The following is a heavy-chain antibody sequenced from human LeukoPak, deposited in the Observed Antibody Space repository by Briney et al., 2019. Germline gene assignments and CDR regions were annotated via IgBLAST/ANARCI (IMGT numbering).Heavy chain of an antibody. J-gene: IGHJ4*02. CDR1: GFTFSSYE. Sequence: GGSLRLSCAVSGFTFSSYEMNWVCQAPGKGLEWVSYTSSSGRTIYYADSVRGRFTISRDNAKNSLYLQMNSLRVEDTAVYYCARRAIAEGFDYWGQGTLVTVSS. CDR2: TSSSGRTI. V-gene: IGHV3-48*03. D-gene: IGHD6-13*01. CDR3: ARRAIAEGFDY.